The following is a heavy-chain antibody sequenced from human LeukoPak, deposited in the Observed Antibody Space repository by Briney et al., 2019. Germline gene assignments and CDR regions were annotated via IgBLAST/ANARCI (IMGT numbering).Heavy chain of an antibody. Sequence: ASVKVSRKASGYTFTSYGISWVRQAPGQGLEWMGWISAYNGNTNYAQKLQGRVTMTTDTSTSTAYMELRSLRSDDTAVYYCARTPYYYGSGSYRYYFDYWGQGTLVTVSS. J-gene: IGHJ4*02. CDR1: GYTFTSYG. V-gene: IGHV1-18*01. CDR3: ARTPYYYGSGSYRYYFDY. D-gene: IGHD3-10*01. CDR2: ISAYNGNT.